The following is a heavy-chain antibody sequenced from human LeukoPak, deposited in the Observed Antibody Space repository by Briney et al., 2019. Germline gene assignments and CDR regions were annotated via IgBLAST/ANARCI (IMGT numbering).Heavy chain of an antibody. J-gene: IGHJ4*02. Sequence: QPGGFLRLSCAASGFFFNTYWMHWVRQAPGKGLVWVSRIKSDGTNTTYADSVKGRFTISRDNAKNTLYLQMNSLRAEDMAVYYCVREGSLEYFFDYWGQGTLVTVSS. CDR1: GFFFNTYW. D-gene: IGHD2/OR15-2a*01. V-gene: IGHV3-74*01. CDR3: VREGSLEYFFDY. CDR2: IKSDGTNT.